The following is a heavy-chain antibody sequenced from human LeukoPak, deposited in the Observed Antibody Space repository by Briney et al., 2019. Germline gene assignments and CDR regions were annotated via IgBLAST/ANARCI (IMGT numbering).Heavy chain of an antibody. CDR1: GFTFTSYS. J-gene: IGHJ4*02. CDR2: TSDRGDYT. CDR3: ARKAQYTGHYPLDY. V-gene: IGHV3-23*01. Sequence: GGSLRLSCAASGFTFTSYSMSWVRQAPGKGLEWVSGTSDRGDYTYYADSVKGRFTISRDSSKNTLFLQMNSLRAEDTALYFCARKAQYTGHYPLDYWGQGTLVTVSS. D-gene: IGHD1-26*01.